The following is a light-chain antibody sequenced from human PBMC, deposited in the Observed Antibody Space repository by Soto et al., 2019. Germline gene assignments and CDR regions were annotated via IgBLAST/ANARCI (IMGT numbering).Light chain of an antibody. CDR3: SSSAGNNNVV. CDR1: SSDVGGYDY. J-gene: IGLJ2*01. Sequence: QSALTQPPSASGSPGQSVTISCTGTSSDVGGYDYVSWHQHHPDKAPELMIYEVSKRPSGVPDRFSGSKSGNTASLTVSRLQAEDEADYYCSSSAGNNNVVFGGGTKLTVL. CDR2: EVS. V-gene: IGLV2-8*01.